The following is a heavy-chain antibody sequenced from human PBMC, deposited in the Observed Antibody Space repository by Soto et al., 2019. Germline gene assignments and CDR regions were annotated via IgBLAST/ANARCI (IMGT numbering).Heavy chain of an antibody. J-gene: IGHJ5*02. Sequence: GGSLRLSCAASGFTFSSYGMHWVRQAPGKGLEWVAVISYDGSNKYYADSVKGRFTISRDNSKNTLYLQMNSLKAEDTAMYYCAKDTGIAAAGGNWFDPWGQGTLVTVSS. CDR1: GFTFSSYG. D-gene: IGHD6-13*01. V-gene: IGHV3-30*18. CDR2: ISYDGSNK. CDR3: AKDTGIAAAGGNWFDP.